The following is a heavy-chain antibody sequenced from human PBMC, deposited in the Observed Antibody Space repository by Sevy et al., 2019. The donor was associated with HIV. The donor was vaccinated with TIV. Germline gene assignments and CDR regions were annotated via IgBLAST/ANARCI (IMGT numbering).Heavy chain of an antibody. J-gene: IGHJ3*02. CDR3: ARDSYDSSGYLNAFDI. D-gene: IGHD3-22*01. CDR2: IYYSGST. CDR1: GGSISSGGYY. Sequence: SETLSLTCTVSGGSISSGGYYWSWIRQHPGKGLEWIGYIYYSGSTYYNPSLKGRVTISVDTSKNQFSLKLSSVTAADTAVYYCARDSYDSSGYLNAFDIWGQGTMVTVSS. V-gene: IGHV4-31*03.